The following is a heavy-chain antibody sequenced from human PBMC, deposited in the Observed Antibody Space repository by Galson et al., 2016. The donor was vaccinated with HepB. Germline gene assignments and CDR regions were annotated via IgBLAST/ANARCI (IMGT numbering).Heavy chain of an antibody. V-gene: IGHV4-31*03. CDR3: ARGVYTEAKEHLFDV. J-gene: IGHJ3*01. D-gene: IGHD1/OR15-1a*01. CDR2: IYSSGNT. CDR1: GGSINRGDYY. Sequence: TLSLTCSVSGGSINRGDYYWSWIRQHPGKGLEWIGYIYSSGNTHYNPSLMSRLSMSVDTSKKQFSLTLRSVTAAETAVDFCARGVYTEAKEHLFDVWGQGTVVTVSS.